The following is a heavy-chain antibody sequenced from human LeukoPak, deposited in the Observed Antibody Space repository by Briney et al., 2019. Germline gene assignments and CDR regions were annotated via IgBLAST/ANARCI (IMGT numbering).Heavy chain of an antibody. CDR2: INPSGGST. CDR1: GYTFTSYY. J-gene: IGHJ6*02. V-gene: IGHV1-46*01. Sequence: ASVKVSCKASGYTFTSYYMHWVRQAPGQGLEWMGIINPSGGSTSYAQKFQGRVTMTRDTSTSTVYMELSSLRSEDTAVYYCARHSLYYDIPVYGMDVWGQGTTVTVSS. D-gene: IGHD3-9*01. CDR3: ARHSLYYDIPVYGMDV.